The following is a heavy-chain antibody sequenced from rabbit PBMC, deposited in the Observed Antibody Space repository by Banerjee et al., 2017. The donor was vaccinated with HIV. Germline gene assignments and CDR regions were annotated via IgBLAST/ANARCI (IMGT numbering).Heavy chain of an antibody. D-gene: IGHD6-1*01. CDR3: ARPGVAGYGYAIYFNL. CDR1: GFDISSYS. J-gene: IGHJ4*01. Sequence: QLKETGGGLVQPGGSLTLSCKASGFDISSYSIGWVRQAPGKGLEWIGIIYGDEGITDYASWVNGRFTISSDNAQNTVDLQMNSLTAAETATYFCARPGVAGYGYAIYFNLWGPGTLVTVS. CDR2: IYGDEGIT. V-gene: IGHV1S7*01.